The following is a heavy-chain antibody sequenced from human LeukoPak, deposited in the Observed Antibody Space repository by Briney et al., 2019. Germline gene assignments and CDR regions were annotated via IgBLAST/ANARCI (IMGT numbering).Heavy chain of an antibody. D-gene: IGHD1-26*01. CDR2: IYYGGTT. J-gene: IGHJ4*02. Sequence: PSETLSLTCTVSGGSISSGGSYWSRIRQHPGKGLEWIGCIYYGGTTYYNPSLRSRVAMSVDTSKNQFSLKLNSVTAADTAVYYCARRATTYYFDYWGQGTLVTVSS. V-gene: IGHV4-31*03. CDR1: GGSISSGGSY. CDR3: ARRATTYYFDY.